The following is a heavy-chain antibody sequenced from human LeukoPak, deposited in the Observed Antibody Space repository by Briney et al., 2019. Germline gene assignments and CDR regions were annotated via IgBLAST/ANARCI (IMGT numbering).Heavy chain of an antibody. CDR3: ARDHTSIAAPLGY. J-gene: IGHJ4*02. Sequence: GGSLRLSCAASGFTFSSYGMHWVRQAPGKGLEWVSAICCDGSNKYYADSVKDRFTISRDNSKNTLYLQMNSLRAEDTAVYYCARDHTSIAAPLGYWGQGTLVTVSS. CDR1: GFTFSSYG. CDR2: ICCDGSNK. D-gene: IGHD6-6*01. V-gene: IGHV3-33*01.